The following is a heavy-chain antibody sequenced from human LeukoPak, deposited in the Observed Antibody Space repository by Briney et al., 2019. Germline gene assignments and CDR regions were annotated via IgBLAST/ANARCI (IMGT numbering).Heavy chain of an antibody. CDR3: ARLGYCSGGSCYPGWFDP. Sequence: PSGTLSLTCAVYGGSFSGYYWSWIRQPPGKGLEWIGEINHSGSTNYNPSLKSRVTISVDTSKNQFSLKLSSVTAADTAVYYCARLGYCSGGSCYPGWFDPWGQGTLVTVSS. D-gene: IGHD2-15*01. CDR1: GGSFSGYY. J-gene: IGHJ5*02. V-gene: IGHV4-34*01. CDR2: INHSGST.